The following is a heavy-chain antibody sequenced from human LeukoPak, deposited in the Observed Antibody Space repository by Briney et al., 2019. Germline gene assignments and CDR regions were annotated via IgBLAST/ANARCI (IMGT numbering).Heavy chain of an antibody. D-gene: IGHD1-7*01. CDR3: AKGFPPRLELDVDAFDI. Sequence: PGGSLRLSCAASGFTFDDYAMHWVRQARGKGREGVSGISWNSGRVGYADSVKGRFTISRDNAKNALYLQMNSLRAEDTALYYCAKGFPPRLELDVDAFDIWGQGTMVTVSS. CDR1: GFTFDDYA. CDR2: ISWNSGRV. J-gene: IGHJ3*02. V-gene: IGHV3-9*01.